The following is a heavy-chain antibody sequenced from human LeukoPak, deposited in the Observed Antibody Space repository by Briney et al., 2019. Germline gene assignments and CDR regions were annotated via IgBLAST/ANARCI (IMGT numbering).Heavy chain of an antibody. CDR3: AKEAYYDSSGYYS. CDR2: LWYDGSNK. Sequence: PGGSLRLSCAASGFTFSSYGMHWVRQAPGKGREWVAVLWYDGSNKYYADSVKGRFTISRDNSKNTLYLQMNSLRAEDTAVYYCAKEAYYDSSGYYSWGQGTLVTVSS. CDR1: GFTFSSYG. J-gene: IGHJ4*02. V-gene: IGHV3-33*06. D-gene: IGHD3-22*01.